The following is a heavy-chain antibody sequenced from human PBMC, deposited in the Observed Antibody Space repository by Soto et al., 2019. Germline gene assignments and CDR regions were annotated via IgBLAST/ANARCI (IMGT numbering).Heavy chain of an antibody. D-gene: IGHD1-1*01. Sequence: SETLSLTCAVYGGSVSSGSYYWSWIRQPPGKGLEWIGEMSHSGGSHFNPSPKSRVTISVDTSKNQFSLKMSSVTAADTALYYCARVERGTATTVVDAFDIWGPGTMVTVSS. CDR3: ARVERGTATTVVDAFDI. J-gene: IGHJ3*02. CDR2: MSHSGGS. CDR1: GGSVSSGSYY. V-gene: IGHV4-61*01.